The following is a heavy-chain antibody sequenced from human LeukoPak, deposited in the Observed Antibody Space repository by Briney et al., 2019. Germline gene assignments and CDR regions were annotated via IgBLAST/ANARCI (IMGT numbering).Heavy chain of an antibody. CDR1: GFTFGSYW. D-gene: IGHD3-3*01. V-gene: IGHV3-74*01. CDR3: ATYTTFGVDSMQDY. Sequence: PGGSLRLSCAASGFTFGSYWMHWVRQAPGKGLEWVSRIKTDGSSASYADSVKGRFTISRDNAKNTLYLQMSSLRAEDTAVYYCATYTTFGVDSMQDYWGQGTLLTVSP. J-gene: IGHJ4*02. CDR2: IKTDGSSA.